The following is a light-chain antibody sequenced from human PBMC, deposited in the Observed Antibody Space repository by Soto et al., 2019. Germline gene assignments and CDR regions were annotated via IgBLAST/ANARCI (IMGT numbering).Light chain of an antibody. CDR2: EVT. Sequence: QSVLTHPASVSWSPGHSITISCTGSSSDVGGHNYVSWYQQHPGKAPKLMIYEVTKRPSGVSNRFSGSKSGNTASLTISGLQAEDEADYYCSSYTFTSTLYVFGTGTKVTAL. J-gene: IGLJ1*01. CDR1: SSDVGGHNY. V-gene: IGLV2-14*01. CDR3: SSYTFTSTLYV.